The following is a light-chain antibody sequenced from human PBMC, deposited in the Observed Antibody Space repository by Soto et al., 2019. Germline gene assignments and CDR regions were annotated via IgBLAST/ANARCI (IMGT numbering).Light chain of an antibody. CDR2: GAF. CDR3: QQYNNWPPIT. CDR1: QSVRSN. Sequence: EIVIPQSPATLSASPGERATLSCRASQSVRSNLAWYQQKPGQAPRLLIYGAFTRATGIPARFSGSGSGTEFTLTISNLQSEDFAVYYCQQYNNWPPITFGQGTRLENK. V-gene: IGKV3-15*01. J-gene: IGKJ5*01.